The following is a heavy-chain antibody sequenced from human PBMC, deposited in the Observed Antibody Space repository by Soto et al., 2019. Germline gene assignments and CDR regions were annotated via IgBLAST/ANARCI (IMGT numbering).Heavy chain of an antibody. CDR3: ARDGSGYDYWSGPYFFDY. V-gene: IGHV4-59*01. Sequence: SETLSLTCTVSGGSISTYYWSWIRQPPGKGLEWIGYIYYNGRTNYNPSLESRVTISLDTSKSQFSLKLSSVSAADTAVYYCARDGSGYDYWSGPYFFDYWGPGTLVTVSS. D-gene: IGHD3-3*01. CDR2: IYYNGRT. J-gene: IGHJ4*02. CDR1: GGSISTYY.